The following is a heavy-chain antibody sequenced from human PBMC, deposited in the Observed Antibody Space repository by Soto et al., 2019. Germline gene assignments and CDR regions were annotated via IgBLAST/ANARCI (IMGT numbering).Heavy chain of an antibody. CDR1: GGSFSGYY. V-gene: IGHV4-34*01. CDR3: ARGSTMFVALQGDAPDNYYFDS. J-gene: IGHJ4*02. CDR2: INHSGRT. Sequence: SETLSLTCAVYGGSFSGYYWSWIRQSPGKGLEWIGEINHSGRTNQTPSRKSRVTTSVDTSKNQFSLKLKSVTAADAAVYYCARGSTMFVALQGDAPDNYYFDSWGQGTLVTVSS. D-gene: IGHD3-10*02.